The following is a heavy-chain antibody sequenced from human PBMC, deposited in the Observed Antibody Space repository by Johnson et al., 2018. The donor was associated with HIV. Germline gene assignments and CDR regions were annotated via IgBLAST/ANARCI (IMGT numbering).Heavy chain of an antibody. D-gene: IGHD1-26*01. J-gene: IGHJ3*02. V-gene: IGHV3-30*04. CDR3: ARERVGDAFDI. CDR1: GFSFNNYA. Sequence: VQLVESGGGVVQPGRSLRLSCGASGFSFNNYAMHWVRQAPGKGLEWVAVIGYDGSNKYYADSVKGRLTVSRDNSKNTLYLQMTSLRAEDTALYYCARERVGDAFDIWGQGTMVTVSS. CDR2: IGYDGSNK.